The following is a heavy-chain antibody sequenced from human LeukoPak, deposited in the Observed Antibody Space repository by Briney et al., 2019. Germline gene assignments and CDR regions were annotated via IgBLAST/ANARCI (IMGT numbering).Heavy chain of an antibody. D-gene: IGHD1-1*01. V-gene: IGHV3-7*01. J-gene: IGHJ4*02. Sequence: GGSLRLSCAASGFTFSDYYMSWVRQAPGKGLEWVANIKQDGSEKYYVDSVKGRFTISRDNAKNSLYLQMNSLRAEDTAVYYCAREGYRGLFDYWGQGPLVTVSS. CDR1: GFTFSDYY. CDR2: IKQDGSEK. CDR3: AREGYRGLFDY.